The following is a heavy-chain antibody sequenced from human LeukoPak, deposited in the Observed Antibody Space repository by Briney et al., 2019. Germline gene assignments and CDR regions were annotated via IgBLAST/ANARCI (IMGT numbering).Heavy chain of an antibody. Sequence: GGSLRLSCAASGFTFSSYWMSWVRQVPGKGLVWVARILNDGSATTYADFVKGRFTISRDNAKNTLYLQMNSLRVEDTAVYYCAREADGAHNWYLDLWGRGTLVPVSS. D-gene: IGHD4/OR15-4a*01. CDR3: AREADGAHNWYLDL. CDR2: ILNDGSAT. J-gene: IGHJ2*01. CDR1: GFTFSSYW. V-gene: IGHV3-74*01.